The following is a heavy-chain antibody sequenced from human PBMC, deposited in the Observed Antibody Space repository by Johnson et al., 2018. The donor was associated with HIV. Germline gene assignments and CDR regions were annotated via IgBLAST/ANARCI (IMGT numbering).Heavy chain of an antibody. CDR3: AKDMSRVVTPWAVSFDI. D-gene: IGHD4-23*01. CDR2: ISWDSGTI. Sequence: VQLVESGGGFVQPGGSLRLSCAASGFTFDNFAMHWVRQAPGKGLEWVSSISWDSGTIGYADSVKGRFTISRDNAKISLYLQMDSLRAEDTAVYYCAKDMSRVVTPWAVSFDIWGQGTMVTVAS. J-gene: IGHJ3*02. V-gene: IGHV3-9*01. CDR1: GFTFDNFA.